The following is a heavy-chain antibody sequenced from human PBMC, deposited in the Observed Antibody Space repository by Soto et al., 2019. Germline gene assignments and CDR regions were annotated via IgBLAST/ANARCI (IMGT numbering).Heavy chain of an antibody. Sequence: SVKVSCKASGYSFTNNDVSWVLQATGQGLEWXGWXXPXXGXTXXXQXXXGRVTMTRDISIATAYMELSSLRSDDTAIYYCARMATFGSLNWFDPWGQGTLVTVSS. D-gene: IGHD3-16*01. CDR1: GYSFTNND. J-gene: IGHJ5*02. V-gene: IGHV1-8*01. CDR2: XXPXXGXT. CDR3: ARMATFGSLNWFDP.